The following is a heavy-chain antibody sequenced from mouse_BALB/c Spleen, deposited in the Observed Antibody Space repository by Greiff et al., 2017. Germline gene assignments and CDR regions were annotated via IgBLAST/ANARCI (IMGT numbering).Heavy chain of an antibody. CDR2: ISYSGST. D-gene: IGHD2-4*01. CDR3: ARDYDHAMDY. Sequence: EVKLVESGPGLVKPSQSLSLTCTVTGYSITSDYAWNWIRQFPGNKLEWMGYISYSGSTSYNPSLKSRISITRDTSKNQFFLQLNSVTTEDTATYYCARDYDHAMDYWGQGTSVTVSS. J-gene: IGHJ4*01. CDR1: GYSITSDYA. V-gene: IGHV3-2*02.